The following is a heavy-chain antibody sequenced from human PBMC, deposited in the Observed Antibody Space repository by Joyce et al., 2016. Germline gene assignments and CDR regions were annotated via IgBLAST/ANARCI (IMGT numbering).Heavy chain of an antibody. CDR2: IYYSGRT. J-gene: IGHJ5*02. V-gene: IGHV4-30-4*01. D-gene: IGHD6-13*01. Sequence: QVQLQESGPGLVKPSQTLSLTCTVPGGSINSADYYWGWIRQHPEKGLEWIGYIYYSGRTSYNPSLNSRVTVSLDTSKNHFSLNLSSVTAADTAVYYCARLSSSWINWFDPWGQGTLVTVSS. CDR3: ARLSSSWINWFDP. CDR1: GGSINSADYY.